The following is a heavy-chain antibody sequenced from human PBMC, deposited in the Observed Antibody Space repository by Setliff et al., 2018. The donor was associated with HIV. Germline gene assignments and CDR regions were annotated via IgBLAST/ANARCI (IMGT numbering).Heavy chain of an antibody. V-gene: IGHV3-30*04. CDR1: GFSFSTYA. CDR2: ISSDGFSQ. Sequence: PGGSLRLSCEVSGFSFSTYALNWVRQAPGKGLEWLAVISSDGFSQYYADSVKGHFTIPRNNSKNTLYLPMSRLRTDDTAVYYCARDGVSGESNFYYYYMDVWGKGTTVTVSS. J-gene: IGHJ6*03. D-gene: IGHD1-1*01. CDR3: ARDGVSGESNFYYYYMDV.